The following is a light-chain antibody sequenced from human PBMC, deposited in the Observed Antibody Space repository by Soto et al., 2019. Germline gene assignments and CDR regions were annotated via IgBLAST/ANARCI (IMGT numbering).Light chain of an antibody. CDR3: SSYTSSGTLV. Sequence: QSALTQPASVSGSPGQSITISCTGTSSDVGDYDYVSWYQQHPGKAPKLMISEVSNRPSGVSNRFSGSKSGNTASLTISGLQAEDDADYYCSSYTSSGTLVFGGGTKVTVL. V-gene: IGLV2-14*01. CDR1: SSDVGDYDY. J-gene: IGLJ2*01. CDR2: EVS.